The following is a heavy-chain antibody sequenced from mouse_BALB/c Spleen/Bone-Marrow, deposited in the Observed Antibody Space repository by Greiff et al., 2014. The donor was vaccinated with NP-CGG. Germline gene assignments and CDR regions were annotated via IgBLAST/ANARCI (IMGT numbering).Heavy chain of an antibody. J-gene: IGHJ1*01. V-gene: IGHV5-17*02. D-gene: IGHD4-1*01. CDR2: ISSGSTAI. CDR3: ARGGNWDDFDV. Sequence: DVHLVESGGGLVRPGGSRKLSCAASGFTFSSFGMHWVRQAPEKGLEWVAYISSGSTAICYADTVKGRFTISRDNPKNTLFLQMTSLRSEDTAMYYCARGGNWDDFDVWGAGATVTVSS. CDR1: GFTFSSFG.